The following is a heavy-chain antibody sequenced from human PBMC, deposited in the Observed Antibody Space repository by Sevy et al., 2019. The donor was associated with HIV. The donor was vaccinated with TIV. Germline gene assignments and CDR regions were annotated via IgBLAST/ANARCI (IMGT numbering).Heavy chain of an antibody. J-gene: IGHJ4*02. CDR3: ARGPAAGTLSHDY. CDR1: GFTVSSNY. V-gene: IGHV3-53*01. CDR2: IYSGGST. D-gene: IGHD6-13*01. Sequence: GGSLRLSCAASGFTVSSNYMSWVRQAPGKGLEWVSVIYSGGSTYYADSVKGRFTISRDNSKNTLYLQMNSLRAEDTAVYYCARGPAAGTLSHDYWGQGTLVTVSS.